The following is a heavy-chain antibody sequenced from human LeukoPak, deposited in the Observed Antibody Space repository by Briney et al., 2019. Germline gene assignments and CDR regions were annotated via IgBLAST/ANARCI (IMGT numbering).Heavy chain of an antibody. CDR2: IRYDGSIK. CDR1: GFTFSIYG. D-gene: IGHD3-10*01. Sequence: GGSLRLSCAASGFTFSIYGMHWVRQAPGKGLERVAFIRYDGSIKYYADSVKGRFTISRENSKNTLYLQMNSLRAEDTAVYYCAKDLGAGGYFDYWGQGILVTVSS. J-gene: IGHJ4*02. V-gene: IGHV3-30*02. CDR3: AKDLGAGGYFDY.